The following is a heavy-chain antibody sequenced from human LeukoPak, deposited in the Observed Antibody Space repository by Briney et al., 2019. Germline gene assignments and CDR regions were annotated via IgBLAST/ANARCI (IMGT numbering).Heavy chain of an antibody. Sequence: ASVKVSFKASGGTFSSYAISWVRQAPGQGLEWMGGIIPIFGTANYAQKFQGRVTITADESTSTAYMELSSLRSEDTAVYYCARSSRYDIWTGYPYWGQGTLVTVSP. CDR2: IIPIFGTA. CDR1: GGTFSSYA. CDR3: ARSSRYDIWTGYPY. V-gene: IGHV1-69*13. J-gene: IGHJ4*02. D-gene: IGHD3-9*01.